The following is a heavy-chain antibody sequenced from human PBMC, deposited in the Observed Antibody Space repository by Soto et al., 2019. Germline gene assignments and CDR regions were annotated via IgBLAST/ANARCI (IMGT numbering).Heavy chain of an antibody. D-gene: IGHD2-15*01. V-gene: IGHV3-7*01. J-gene: IGHJ6*02. Sequence: HPGGSMRLSCAASGFTFSSYWMSWVRQAPGKGLEWVANIKQDGSEKYYVDSVKGRFTISRDNAKNSLYLQMNSLRAEDTAVYYCARDPLLGYCSGGSCYPPEFVWGQGTTVTVSS. CDR1: GFTFSSYW. CDR3: ARDPLLGYCSGGSCYPPEFV. CDR2: IKQDGSEK.